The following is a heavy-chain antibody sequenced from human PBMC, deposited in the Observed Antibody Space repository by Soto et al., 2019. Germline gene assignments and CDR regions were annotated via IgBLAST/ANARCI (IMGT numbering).Heavy chain of an antibody. J-gene: IGHJ5*02. Sequence: ASVKVSCKASGYTFTNYGITWVRQAPGQGLEWMGWISAYNGDTHYTQRLQGRVTMTTDTSTSTAYMELRGLRSEDTAVYYCARDLEEYYDILTGYRYSNWFDPWGQGTLVTVSS. CDR3: ARDLEEYYDILTGYRYSNWFDP. CDR1: GYTFTNYG. V-gene: IGHV1-18*01. D-gene: IGHD3-9*01. CDR2: ISAYNGDT.